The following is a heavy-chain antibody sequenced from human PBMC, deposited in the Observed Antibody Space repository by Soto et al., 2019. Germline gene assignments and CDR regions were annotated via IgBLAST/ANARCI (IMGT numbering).Heavy chain of an antibody. J-gene: IGHJ6*02. V-gene: IGHV5-51*01. CDR1: GYSFSNYW. Sequence: PGESLKISCKGSGYSFSNYWIGWVRQMPGKGLEWMGIIYPGDSDARYSPSFQGQVTISADKSINTAYLQWSSLKASDTAMYYCGRNPCGNYDIMGVWGQGTTVTVSS. CDR3: GRNPCGNYDIMGV. CDR2: IYPGDSDA.